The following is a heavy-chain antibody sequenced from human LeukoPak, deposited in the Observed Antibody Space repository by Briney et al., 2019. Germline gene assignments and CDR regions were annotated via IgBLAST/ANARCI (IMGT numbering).Heavy chain of an antibody. CDR2: IKEDGSEK. Sequence: GGSLRLSCAASGFTFSSYWMSWVRQAPGKGLEWVANIKEDGSEKNYVDSMKGRFTISRDNSKNTLYLQMSSLRADDTAVYYCAKDRAVDRRTDYYYYYYMDVWGKGTTVTISS. D-gene: IGHD5-12*01. CDR1: GFTFSSYW. CDR3: AKDRAVDRRTDYYYYYYMDV. V-gene: IGHV3-7*01. J-gene: IGHJ6*03.